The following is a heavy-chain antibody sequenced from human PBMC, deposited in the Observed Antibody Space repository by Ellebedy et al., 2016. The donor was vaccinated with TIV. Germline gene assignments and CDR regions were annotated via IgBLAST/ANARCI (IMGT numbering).Heavy chain of an antibody. Sequence: GGSLRLSCAASGFTLSSSGMHWVRQAPGKGLEWVAYMWYDGSNKKYADSVRGRFTISRDNSKNTLNLQMNSLRVEDTAVYYCAREYEEYYFDYWGQGTLVTVSS. D-gene: IGHD3-10*01. CDR1: GFTLSSSG. J-gene: IGHJ4*02. CDR3: AREYEEYYFDY. V-gene: IGHV3-33*01. CDR2: MWYDGSNK.